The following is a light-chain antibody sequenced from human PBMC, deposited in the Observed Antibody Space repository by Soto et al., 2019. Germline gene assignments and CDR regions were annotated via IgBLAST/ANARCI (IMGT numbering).Light chain of an antibody. CDR1: QNIDNW. V-gene: IGKV1-12*01. CDR2: GAS. Sequence: DIQMTQSPSLVSASIGDRVTITCRASQNIDNWLAWYQQKPGRAPKLLISGASTLQTGVPSRFSASGSGTEFTLTISSLQPEDCATYYCQQADRFPHTFGQGTKLEIK. CDR3: QQADRFPHT. J-gene: IGKJ2*01.